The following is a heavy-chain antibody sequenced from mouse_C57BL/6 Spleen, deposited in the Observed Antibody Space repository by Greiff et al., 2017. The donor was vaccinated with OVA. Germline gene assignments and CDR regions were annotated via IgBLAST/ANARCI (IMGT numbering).Heavy chain of an antibody. J-gene: IGHJ3*01. CDR1: GYTFTDYN. V-gene: IGHV1-18*01. CDR3: ARRDGTPWFAY. CDR2: INPNNGGT. Sequence: EVQGVESGPELVKPGASVKIPCKASGYTFTDYNMDWVKQSHGKSLEWIGDINPNNGGTIYNQKFKGKATLTVDKSSSTAYMELRSLTSEDTAVYYCARRDGTPWFAYWGQGTLVTVSA. D-gene: IGHD2-1*01.